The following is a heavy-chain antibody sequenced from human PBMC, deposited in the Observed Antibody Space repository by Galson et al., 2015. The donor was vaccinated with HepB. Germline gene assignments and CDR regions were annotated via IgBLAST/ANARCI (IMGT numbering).Heavy chain of an antibody. CDR2: IIPIFGTA. J-gene: IGHJ6*02. D-gene: IGHD6-13*01. CDR1: GGTFSSYA. Sequence: SVKVSCKASGGTFSSYAISWVRQAPGQGLEWMGGIIPIFGTANYAQKFQGRVTITADESTSTAYMELSSLRSEDTAVYYCARGPAAAGQLVPDYGMDVWGQGTTVTVSS. CDR3: ARGPAAAGQLVPDYGMDV. V-gene: IGHV1-69*13.